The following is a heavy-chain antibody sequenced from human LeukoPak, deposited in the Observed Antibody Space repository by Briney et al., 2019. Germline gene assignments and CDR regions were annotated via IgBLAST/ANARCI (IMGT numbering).Heavy chain of an antibody. D-gene: IGHD2-15*01. Sequence: EPGGSLRLSCAASGFPFSIHVMSWVRQPPGKGLEWVAAISNGKTYYADSVRGRFAISRDDSTNTVYLHMNSLRDEDTALYHCVREAGYWAPVCVKTNWFDPWGQGTLVTVSS. V-gene: IGHV3-23*01. CDR2: ISNGKT. CDR3: VREAGYWAPVCVKTNWFDP. J-gene: IGHJ5*02. CDR1: GFPFSIHV.